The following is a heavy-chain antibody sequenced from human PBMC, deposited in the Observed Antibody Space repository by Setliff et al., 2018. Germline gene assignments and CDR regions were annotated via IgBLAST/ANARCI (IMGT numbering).Heavy chain of an antibody. CDR2: ISSDGSSI. CDR1: GFSFSSYA. V-gene: IGHV3-23*03. J-gene: IGHJ3*02. Sequence: GGSLRLSCAASGFSFSSYAMSWVRQAPGKGLEWVSVISSDGSSIYYADSVEGRFTVSRDNAKNSLFLQMDSLRVDDTAVYYCGRAGKPYAIDIWGQGTMVTVSS. CDR3: GRAGKPYAIDI.